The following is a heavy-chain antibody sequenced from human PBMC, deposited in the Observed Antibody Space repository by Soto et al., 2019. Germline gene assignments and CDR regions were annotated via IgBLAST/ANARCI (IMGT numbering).Heavy chain of an antibody. Sequence: EVQLLESGGGLVQPGGSLRLSCAASGFTFSSYAMSWVRQAPGKGLEWVSAISGSGCSTYYADSVKGRFTISRNNSKNTLYLQMNSLRAEDTAVYYCAKKSAYCGGDCYSAWFDPWGQGTLVTASS. CDR1: GFTFSSYA. J-gene: IGHJ5*02. D-gene: IGHD2-21*02. CDR2: ISGSGCST. CDR3: AKKSAYCGGDCYSAWFDP. V-gene: IGHV3-23*01.